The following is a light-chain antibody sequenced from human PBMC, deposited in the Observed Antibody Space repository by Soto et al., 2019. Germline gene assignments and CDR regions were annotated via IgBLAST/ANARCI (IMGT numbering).Light chain of an antibody. V-gene: IGLV2-14*01. CDR1: MRDVGAYTL. Sequence: QSVLTQPASVSGAPGQSITISCAGTMRDVGAYTLVSWYQQHPGRAPQLIIYEVRNRPSGISFRFSGSKSGNTASLTISGLQSDDEADYCCSSYTSKSSLIFGGGTKLTVL. J-gene: IGLJ2*01. CDR2: EVR. CDR3: SSYTSKSSLI.